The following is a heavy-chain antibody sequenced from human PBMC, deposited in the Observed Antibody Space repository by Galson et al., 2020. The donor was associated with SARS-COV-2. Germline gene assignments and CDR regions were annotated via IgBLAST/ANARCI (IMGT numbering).Heavy chain of an antibody. J-gene: IGHJ4*02. V-gene: IGHV4-4*07. D-gene: IGHD6-13*01. CDR2: IYTSGST. Sequence: ETSETLSLTCTVSGGSISSYYWGWIRQPAGKGLEWIGRIYTSGSTNYNPSLKSRVTMSVDTSKNQFSLKLSSVTAADTAVYYCASSIAAAGILFWGQGTLVTVSS. CDR3: ASSIAAAGILF. CDR1: GGSISSYY.